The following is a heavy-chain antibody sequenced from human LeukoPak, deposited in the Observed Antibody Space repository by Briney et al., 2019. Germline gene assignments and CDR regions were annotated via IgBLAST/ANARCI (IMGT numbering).Heavy chain of an antibody. V-gene: IGHV4-39*01. CDR1: GGSISSSSYY. Sequence: SETLSLTCTVSGGSISSSSYYWGWIRQPPGKGLEWIGSIYYSGSTYYNPSLKGRVTISVDTSKNQFSLKLSSVTAADTAVYYCARLARITIFGVVISSWFDPWGQGTLVTVSS. J-gene: IGHJ5*02. D-gene: IGHD3-3*01. CDR2: IYYSGST. CDR3: ARLARITIFGVVISSWFDP.